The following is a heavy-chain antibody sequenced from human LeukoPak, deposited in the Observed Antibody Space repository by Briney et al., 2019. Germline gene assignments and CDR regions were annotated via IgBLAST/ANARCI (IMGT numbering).Heavy chain of an antibody. CDR3: TRYDSSRFDP. D-gene: IGHD3-3*01. Sequence: GRSLRLSCAGSGFTFSGYGMHWVRQAPGKGLEWVTGIAYDGSRKHYADSVKGRFTTSRDNSRNTMDLQMNSLRVEDTAVYHCTRYDSSRFDPWGQGTLVIVSS. J-gene: IGHJ5*02. CDR1: GFTFSGYG. V-gene: IGHV3-30*03. CDR2: IAYDGSRK.